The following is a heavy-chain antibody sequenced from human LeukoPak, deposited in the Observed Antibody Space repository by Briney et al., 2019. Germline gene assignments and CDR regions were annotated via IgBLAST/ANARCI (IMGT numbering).Heavy chain of an antibody. V-gene: IGHV4-30-2*01. Sequence: SETLSLTCAVSGGSISSGGYSWSWIRQPPGKGLEWIGYIYHSGSTYYNPSLKSRVTISVDRSKNQFSLKLSSVTAADTAVYYCARAHRNYYDSSGYPSIYYFDYWGQGTLVTVSS. CDR1: GGSISSGGYS. D-gene: IGHD3-22*01. J-gene: IGHJ4*02. CDR3: ARAHRNYYDSSGYPSIYYFDY. CDR2: IYHSGST.